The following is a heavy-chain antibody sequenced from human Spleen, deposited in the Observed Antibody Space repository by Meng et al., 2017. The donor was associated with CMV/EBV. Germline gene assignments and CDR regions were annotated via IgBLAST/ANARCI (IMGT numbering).Heavy chain of an antibody. CDR1: GFTFSDYY. CDR2: ISGSGSIT. Sequence: LSLTCAASGFTFSDYYMSWIRQAPGKGLEWVSYISGSGSITYYADSVKGRFTISRDNAKNSLYLQMNSLRAEDTAVYYCARDQYNDIWTGFYYYGMDVWGHGTTVTVSS. J-gene: IGHJ6*02. D-gene: IGHD3-9*01. V-gene: IGHV3-11*04. CDR3: ARDQYNDIWTGFYYYGMDV.